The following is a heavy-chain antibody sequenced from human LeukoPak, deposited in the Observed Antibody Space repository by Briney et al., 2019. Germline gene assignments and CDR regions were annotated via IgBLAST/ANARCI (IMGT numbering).Heavy chain of an antibody. CDR1: GYTFTSYG. CDR3: ARDLERWLQLYYFDY. CDR2: ISAYNGNT. V-gene: IGHV1-18*01. J-gene: IGHJ4*02. Sequence: ASVKVSCKASGYTFTSYGISWVRQAPGQGLEWMGWISAYNGNTNYAQKLQGRVTMTTDTSTSTAYMELRSLRSDDTAVYYCARDLERWLQLYYFDYWGQGTLVTVSS. D-gene: IGHD5-24*01.